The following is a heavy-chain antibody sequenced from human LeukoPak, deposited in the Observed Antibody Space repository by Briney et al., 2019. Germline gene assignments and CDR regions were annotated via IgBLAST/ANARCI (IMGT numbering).Heavy chain of an antibody. Sequence: PSQTLSLTCTVSGGSICSGGYYWSWIRQPPGKGLEWIGYIYHSGSTYYNPSLKSRVTISVDRSKNQFSLKLSSVTAADTAVYYCARALILWFGEIRWFDPWGQGTLVTVSS. CDR3: ARALILWFGEIRWFDP. CDR1: GGSICSGGYY. V-gene: IGHV4-30-2*01. J-gene: IGHJ5*02. D-gene: IGHD3-10*01. CDR2: IYHSGST.